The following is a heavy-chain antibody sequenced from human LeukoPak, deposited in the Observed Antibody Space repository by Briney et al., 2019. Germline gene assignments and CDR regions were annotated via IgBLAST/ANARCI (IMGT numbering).Heavy chain of an antibody. Sequence: GGSLRLSCAASGFTFDDYTMPWVRQAPGKGLEWVSLISWDGGSTYYADSVKGRFNISRDNSKNSLYLQMNSLRTEDTALYYCAKGTGQYCSSTSCYIPYYYYGMDVWGQGTTVTVSS. CDR3: AKGTGQYCSSTSCYIPYYYYGMDV. CDR1: GFTFDDYT. CDR2: ISWDGGST. D-gene: IGHD2-2*02. V-gene: IGHV3-43*01. J-gene: IGHJ6*02.